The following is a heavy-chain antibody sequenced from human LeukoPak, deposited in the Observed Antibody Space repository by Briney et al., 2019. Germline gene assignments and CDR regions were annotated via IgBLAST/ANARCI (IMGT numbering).Heavy chain of an antibody. V-gene: IGHV4-59*01. CDR2: IYYSGST. Sequence: SETLSLTCTVSGGSISGYSWSWIRQPPGKGLEWIGYIYYSGSTNYSPSLKSRVTISVNTSKNQFSLKLRSVTAADTAVYYCASGRYGDLYDYWGQGTLVTVSS. CDR1: GGSISGYS. CDR3: ASGRYGDLYDY. D-gene: IGHD4-17*01. J-gene: IGHJ4*02.